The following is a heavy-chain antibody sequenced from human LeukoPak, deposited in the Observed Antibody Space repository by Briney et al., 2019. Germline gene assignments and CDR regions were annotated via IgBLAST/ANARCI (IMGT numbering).Heavy chain of an antibody. J-gene: IGHJ4*02. CDR2: ISSDSAYT. V-gene: IGHV3-11*06. D-gene: IGHD5-12*01. CDR3: ARDLRGYTGYNYYDY. CDR1: GFTFSDYY. Sequence: GGSLRLSCAASGFTFSDYYMSWIRQAPGTGLEWVSYISSDSAYTNYADSLRGRFTISRDNAKNSLYLQMNSLRAEDTAVYYCARDLRGYTGYNYYDYWGQGTLVIASS.